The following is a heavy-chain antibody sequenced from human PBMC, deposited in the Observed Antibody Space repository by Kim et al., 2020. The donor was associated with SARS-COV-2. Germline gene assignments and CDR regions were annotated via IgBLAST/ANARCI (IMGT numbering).Heavy chain of an antibody. Sequence: ASVKVSCKASAYTFTTYDINWVRQAPGQGLEWMGWISTYNGDTNYAQKLQGRVTMTTDTSTSTGYMELRSLRSDDTAVYYCARSAGYGIAVPGRVGGMDVWGQGTTVTVSS. J-gene: IGHJ6*02. V-gene: IGHV1-18*01. D-gene: IGHD6-19*01. CDR1: AYTFTTYD. CDR2: ISTYNGDT. CDR3: ARSAGYGIAVPGRVGGMDV.